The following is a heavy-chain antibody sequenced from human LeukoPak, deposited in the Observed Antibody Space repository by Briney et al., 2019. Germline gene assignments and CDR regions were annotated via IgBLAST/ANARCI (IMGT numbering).Heavy chain of an antibody. J-gene: IGHJ5*02. CDR1: GGSISSGDYY. D-gene: IGHD3-22*01. CDR3: ARPYYYDSRIDP. Sequence: SETLSLTCTVSGGSISSGDYYWSWIRQPPGKGLEWIAYMYYSGSTYYNPSLKGRVTMSADTSKNQLSPKLSSVTAADTAVYYCARPYYYDSRIDPWGQEILVTVSS. CDR2: MYYSGST. V-gene: IGHV4-30-4*01.